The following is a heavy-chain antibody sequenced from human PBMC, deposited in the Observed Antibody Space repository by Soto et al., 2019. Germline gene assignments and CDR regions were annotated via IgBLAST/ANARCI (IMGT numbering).Heavy chain of an antibody. CDR2: ISSSGSNI. J-gene: IGHJ4*02. Sequence: PGGSLRLSCAASGFTFSDYCMSWIRQAPGKGLEWVSYISSSGSNIYYADSVKGRFTISRDNAKNSLYLQMNSLRAEDTAVYYCAREIGYSYGPFDYWGQGTLVTVPQ. CDR1: GFTFSDYC. D-gene: IGHD5-18*01. CDR3: AREIGYSYGPFDY. V-gene: IGHV3-11*01.